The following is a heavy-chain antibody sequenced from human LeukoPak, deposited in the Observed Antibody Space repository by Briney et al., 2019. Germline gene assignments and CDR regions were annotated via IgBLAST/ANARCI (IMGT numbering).Heavy chain of an antibody. CDR2: IYYSGST. CDR3: ARDRSDSSGYYYHGWFDP. CDR1: GASISSRSHY. D-gene: IGHD3-22*01. Sequence: PSETLSPTCTVSGASISSRSHYWGWIRQPPGKGLEWIGSIYYSGSTYYNPSLKSRVTISLDTSKNQLSLKLNSVTAADTAVYYCARDRSDSSGYYYHGWFDPWGRGTLVTVSS. J-gene: IGHJ5*02. V-gene: IGHV4-39*07.